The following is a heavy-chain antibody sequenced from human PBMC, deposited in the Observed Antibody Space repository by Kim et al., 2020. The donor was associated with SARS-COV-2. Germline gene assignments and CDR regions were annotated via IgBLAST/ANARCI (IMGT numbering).Heavy chain of an antibody. V-gene: IGHV4-4*02. CDR2: VYPSGST. CDR1: GGSISSSNW. J-gene: IGHJ4*02. D-gene: IGHD6-13*01. CDR3: ARGGLYSSSWFISYYFDY. Sequence: SETLSLTCAVSGGSISSSNWWSWVRQPPGKGLEWIGEVYPSGSTNYNPSLKSRVTMSVDKSKNQFSLKLTSVTAADTAVYYCARGGLYSSSWFISYYFDYWGQGTLVTVSS.